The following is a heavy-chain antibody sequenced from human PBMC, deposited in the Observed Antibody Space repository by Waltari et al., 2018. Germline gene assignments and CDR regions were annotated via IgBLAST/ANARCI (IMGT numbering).Heavy chain of an antibody. Sequence: QVQLVESGGGVVQPGRSLRLSCAASGFTFSSYGMHWVRQATGKWLEWVAVIWYDDSTKYYADSVKGRFTISRDNSKNTLYLQINSLRAEDTAVYYCARVGVCSGGSCYTGYFDYWGQGTLVTVSS. CDR1: GFTFSSYG. D-gene: IGHD2-15*01. J-gene: IGHJ4*02. V-gene: IGHV3-33*01. CDR3: ARVGVCSGGSCYTGYFDY. CDR2: IWYDDSTK.